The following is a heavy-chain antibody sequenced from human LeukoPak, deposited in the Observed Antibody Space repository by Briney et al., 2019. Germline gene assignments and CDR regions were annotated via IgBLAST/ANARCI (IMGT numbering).Heavy chain of an antibody. V-gene: IGHV3-23*01. CDR1: GFTFSSYA. D-gene: IGHD1-26*01. Sequence: GGSLGLSCAASGFTFSSYAMSWVRQAPGQGLEWVSAISGSGGSTYYADSVKGRFTISRDNSKNTLYLQMNSLRAEDTAVYYCAKDQRSGSYYGKEYYLDLWARGNVVTVSS. CDR2: ISGSGGST. J-gene: IGHJ4*02. CDR3: AKDQRSGSYYGKEYYLDL.